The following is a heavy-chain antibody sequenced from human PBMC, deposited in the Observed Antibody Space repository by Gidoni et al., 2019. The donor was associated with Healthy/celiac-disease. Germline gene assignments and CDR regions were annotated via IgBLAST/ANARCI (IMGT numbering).Heavy chain of an antibody. D-gene: IGHD2-15*01. CDR1: GGTFSSYA. Sequence: QVQLEQSGAEVKKPGSSVKVSCKASGGTFSSYAISWVRQAPGQGLEWMGGIIPIFGTANYAQKVQGRVTITAYESTSTAYMELSSLRSEDTAVYYCAREPDCSGGSCPDEYFQHWGQGTLVTVSS. V-gene: IGHV1-69*01. CDR3: AREPDCSGGSCPDEYFQH. CDR2: IIPIFGTA. J-gene: IGHJ1*01.